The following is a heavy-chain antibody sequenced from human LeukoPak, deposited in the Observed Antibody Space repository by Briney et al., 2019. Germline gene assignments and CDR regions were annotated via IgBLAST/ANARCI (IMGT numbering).Heavy chain of an antibody. CDR2: IRRVPTDL. Sequence: GGSLRLSCVASGLTFSDTNLAWIRQAPGKGLEWISYIRRVPTDLYYADSVKGRFTITRDNAKNSLYLQMNSLRAEDTANYYCARRARDFGDSHAFDVWGQGTMVTLSS. V-gene: IGHV3-11*01. CDR1: GLTFSDTN. D-gene: IGHD4-17*01. J-gene: IGHJ3*01. CDR3: ARRARDFGDSHAFDV.